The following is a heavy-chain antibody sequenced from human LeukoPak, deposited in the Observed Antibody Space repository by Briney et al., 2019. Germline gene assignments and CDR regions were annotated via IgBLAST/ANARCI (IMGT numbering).Heavy chain of an antibody. CDR2: ISWNSGNI. CDR1: GFTFDDYA. Sequence: GGSLRLSCAASGFTFDDYAMHWVRQAPGKGLEWVSGISWNSGNIGYADSVKGRFTISRDNAKNSLYLQMNSLRAEDTALYYCAKDGGYCSSTSCYSYYYMDVWGKGTTVTVSS. D-gene: IGHD2-2*01. J-gene: IGHJ6*03. CDR3: AKDGGYCSSTSCYSYYYMDV. V-gene: IGHV3-9*01.